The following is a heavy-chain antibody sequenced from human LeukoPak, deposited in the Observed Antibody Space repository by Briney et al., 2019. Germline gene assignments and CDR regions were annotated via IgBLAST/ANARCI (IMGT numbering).Heavy chain of an antibody. CDR2: VSGSGGNT. CDR3: AKFGTVAYHDYDDYFLPRTTDDY. D-gene: IGHD4-17*01. CDR1: GFTFSSYA. J-gene: IGHJ4*02. Sequence: GGSLRLSCAASGFTFSSYAMSWVRQAPGKGLEWVSAVSGSGGNTYYADSVKGRFTISRDNSKNTLYLQMNSLRAEDTAVYYCAKFGTVAYHDYDDYFLPRTTDDYWGQGTLVTVSS. V-gene: IGHV3-23*01.